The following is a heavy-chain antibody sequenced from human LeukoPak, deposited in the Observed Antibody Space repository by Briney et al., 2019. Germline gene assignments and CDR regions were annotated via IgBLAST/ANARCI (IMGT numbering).Heavy chain of an antibody. J-gene: IGHJ4*02. CDR3: SGLSTGITMIRGVIGYFDY. V-gene: IGHV3-48*02. D-gene: IGHD3-10*01. Sequence: GGSLRLSCAAFGFTFSSYSMNWVRQAPGKGLEWVSYISSSSSTIYYADPVKGRFTISRDNAKNSLYLQMNSLRDEDTAVYYCSGLSTGITMIRGVIGYFDYWGQGTLVTVSS. CDR1: GFTFSSYS. CDR2: ISSSSSTI.